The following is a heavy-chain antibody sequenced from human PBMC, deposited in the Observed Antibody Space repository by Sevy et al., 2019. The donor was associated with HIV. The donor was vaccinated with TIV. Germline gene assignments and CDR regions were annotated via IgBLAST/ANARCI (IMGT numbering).Heavy chain of an antibody. V-gene: IGHV3-23*01. D-gene: IGHD2-2*01. Sequence: GGSLRLSCAASGFTFSSYAMSWVRQPPGKGLEWVATFSFGCGKINYADSVKGRFTISRDNSKNTLFLQMNRLRAEDMAVYYSAREGCSRPHDYWGQGTLVTVSS. CDR1: GFTFSSYA. CDR3: AREGCSRPHDY. CDR2: FSFGCGKI. J-gene: IGHJ4*02.